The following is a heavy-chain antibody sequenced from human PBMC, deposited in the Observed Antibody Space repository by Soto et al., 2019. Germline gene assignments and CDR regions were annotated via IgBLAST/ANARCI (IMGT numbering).Heavy chain of an antibody. Sequence: SETLSLTCTVSGGSISSSSYYWGWIRQPPGKGLEWIGSIYYSGSTYYNPSLKSRVTISVDTSKNQFSLKLSSVTAADTAVYYCARHGWQWLVPLDYWGQGTLVTVSS. CDR3: ARHGWQWLVPLDY. D-gene: IGHD6-19*01. CDR2: IYYSGST. V-gene: IGHV4-39*01. J-gene: IGHJ4*02. CDR1: GGSISSSSYY.